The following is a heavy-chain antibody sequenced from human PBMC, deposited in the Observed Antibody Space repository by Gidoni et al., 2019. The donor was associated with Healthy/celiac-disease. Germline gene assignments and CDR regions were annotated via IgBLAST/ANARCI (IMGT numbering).Heavy chain of an antibody. CDR1: GGSISSGGYY. CDR3: ARAEDSSGWYYPLGG. CDR2: IYYSGST. Sequence: QVQLQESGPGLVKPSQTLSLTCTVSGGSISSGGYYWSWLRQHPGKGLEWIGYIYYSGSTDYNPSLKSRVTISVDTSKNQFSLKLSSGTAADTAVYYCARAEDSSGWYYPLGGWGQGTLVTVSS. V-gene: IGHV4-31*03. J-gene: IGHJ4*02. D-gene: IGHD6-19*01.